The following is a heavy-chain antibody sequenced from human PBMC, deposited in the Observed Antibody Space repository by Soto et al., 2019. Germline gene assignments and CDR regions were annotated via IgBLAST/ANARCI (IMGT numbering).Heavy chain of an antibody. Sequence: QLQLQESGPGLVKPSETLSLTCTVSGGSISSSSYYWGWIRQPPGKGLEWIGSIYYSGSTYYNPSLNSRVTISVDTSKNQFSLKLSSVTAADTAVYYCARKFKALDLANNWFDPWGQGTLVTVSS. CDR2: IYYSGST. J-gene: IGHJ5*02. V-gene: IGHV4-39*01. CDR3: ARKFKALDLANNWFDP. CDR1: GGSISSSSYY.